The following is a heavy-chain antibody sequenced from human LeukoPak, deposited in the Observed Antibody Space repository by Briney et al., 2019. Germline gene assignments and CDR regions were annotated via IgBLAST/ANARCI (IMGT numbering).Heavy chain of an antibody. J-gene: IGHJ4*02. CDR1: GGSISSSSYY. CDR2: IYYSGST. V-gene: IGHV4-39*01. Sequence: SETLSLTCTVSGGSISSSSYYWGWIRQPPGKGLEWIGSIYYSGSTYYNPSLKSRVTISVDTSKNQFSLKLSSVTAADTAVYYCARQGVYSSGIDYFDYWGQGTLVTVSS. D-gene: IGHD6-19*01. CDR3: ARQGVYSSGIDYFDY.